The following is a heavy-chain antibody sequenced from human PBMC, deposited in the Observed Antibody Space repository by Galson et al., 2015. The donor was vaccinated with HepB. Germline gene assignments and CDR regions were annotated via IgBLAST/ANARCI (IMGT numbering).Heavy chain of an antibody. CDR3: ARAWGSSSYVFGY. CDR2: ISANSGNT. CDR1: GYTFTSNG. V-gene: IGHV1-18*04. Sequence: SVKVSCKASGYTFTSNGISWVRQAPGQGLEWMGWISANSGNTIYAQKLQGRVTMTRDTSTGTAYVELGSLSSDDTAVYYCARAWGSSSYVFGYWGQGTLITVSS. D-gene: IGHD6-13*01. J-gene: IGHJ4*02.